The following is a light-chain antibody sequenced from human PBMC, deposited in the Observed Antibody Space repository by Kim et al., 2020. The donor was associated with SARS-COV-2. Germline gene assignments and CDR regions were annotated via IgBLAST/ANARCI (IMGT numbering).Light chain of an antibody. CDR3: QVWDNTSSTQV. J-gene: IGLJ7*01. Sequence: APGKTATMTSGGNYIGGKNVQWYQQQPGPAQVLVMYYDIDRTPATPERFSGSSSGNRATLSISRGEAGDEDDYYCQVWDNTSSTQVFGGGTQLTVL. CDR1: YIGGKN. V-gene: IGLV3-21*04. CDR2: YDI.